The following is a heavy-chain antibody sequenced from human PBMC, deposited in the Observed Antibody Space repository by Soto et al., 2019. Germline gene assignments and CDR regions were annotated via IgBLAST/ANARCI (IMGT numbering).Heavy chain of an antibody. Sequence: EVQLVESGGGLIQPGGSLRLICAASGLSVTANYMTWVRQAPGKGLEWLSIIYRGGGTYYADSLKGRAIISRDGSRNMVFLQMNSLTAEDAGVYYCARRDDSETFDIWGCGTAVNVSS. CDR2: IYRGGGT. CDR3: ARRDDSETFDI. CDR1: GLSVTANY. J-gene: IGHJ3*02. D-gene: IGHD5-18*01. V-gene: IGHV3-53*01.